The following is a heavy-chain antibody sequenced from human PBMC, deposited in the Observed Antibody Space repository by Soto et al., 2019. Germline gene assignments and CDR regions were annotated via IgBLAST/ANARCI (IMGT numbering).Heavy chain of an antibody. CDR1: GFTFSYYW. Sequence: EVQLVESGGGLVRPGGSLRLSCAASGFTFSYYWMHWVRQAPGKGLVWVSRIHSDGSSTTYADFVKGRFIISRDNARNRVDLQMNGVRVEDTAVYYCARGDRGAFALWGQGTVVTVSS. CDR3: ARGDRGAFAL. V-gene: IGHV3-74*01. D-gene: IGHD1-26*01. CDR2: IHSDGSST. J-gene: IGHJ3*01.